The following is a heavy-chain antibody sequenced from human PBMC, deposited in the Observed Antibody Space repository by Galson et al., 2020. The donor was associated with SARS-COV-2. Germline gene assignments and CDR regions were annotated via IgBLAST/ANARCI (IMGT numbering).Heavy chain of an antibody. CDR3: ARQGVNMIVLVTVPGWYFDL. CDR2: VYPSGTT. J-gene: IGHJ2*01. Sequence: SETLYLTCTVSGYSVSTTNYWGWVRQPPGRGLEWIGSVYPSGTTYYNPSLTSRVTISVDTSKNQFSLRLDSVTAADTALYYCARQGVNMIVLVTVPGWYFDLWGRGTLVTVSS. D-gene: IGHD3-22*01. CDR1: GYSVSTTNY. V-gene: IGHV4-38-2*02.